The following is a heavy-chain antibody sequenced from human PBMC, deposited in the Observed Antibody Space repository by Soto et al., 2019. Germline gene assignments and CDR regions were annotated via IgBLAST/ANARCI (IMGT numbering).Heavy chain of an antibody. CDR1: GYTFTSYY. CDR3: ASDPTTSYSSSSVEDGFDY. D-gene: IGHD6-13*01. J-gene: IGHJ4*02. CDR2: INPSGGST. V-gene: IGHV1-46*03. Sequence: ASVKVSGKASGYTFTSYYMHWVRQAPGQGLEWMGIINPSGGSTSYAQEFQGRVTMTRDTSTSTVYMELSSLRSEDTAVYYCASDPTTSYSSSSVEDGFDYWGQGTLVTVSS.